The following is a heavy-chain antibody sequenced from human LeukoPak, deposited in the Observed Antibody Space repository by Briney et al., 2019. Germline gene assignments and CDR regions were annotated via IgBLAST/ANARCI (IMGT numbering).Heavy chain of an antibody. D-gene: IGHD3-10*01. CDR3: ARASVLLSADY. CDR2: IYNSGSN. CDR1: GGSIGSFY. J-gene: IGHJ4*02. V-gene: IGHV4-59*01. Sequence: SETLSLTCTVSGGSIGSFYWSWIRQPPEKGLEWIGYIYNSGSNNYNPSLKSRVTMSVDTSKNQFSLKLSSVTAADTAVYYCARASVLLSADYWGQGILVTVSS.